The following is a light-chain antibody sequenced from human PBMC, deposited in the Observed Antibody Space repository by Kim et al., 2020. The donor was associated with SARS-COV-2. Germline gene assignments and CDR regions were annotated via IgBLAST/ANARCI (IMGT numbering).Light chain of an antibody. CDR2: DAS. CDR3: QHRSTWPLT. CDR1: QSVSSY. Sequence: LSPGERATLSGRASQSVSSYLAWYQQKPGQAPRLLIYDASKRATGIPARFSGSGSGTDFTLTISSLEPEDFAVYYCQHRSTWPLTFGGGTKVDIK. J-gene: IGKJ4*01. V-gene: IGKV3-11*01.